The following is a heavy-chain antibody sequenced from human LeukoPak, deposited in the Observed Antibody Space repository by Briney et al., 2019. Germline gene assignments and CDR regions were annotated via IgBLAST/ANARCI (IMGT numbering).Heavy chain of an antibody. D-gene: IGHD5-18*01. V-gene: IGHV3-64D*06. Sequence: GGSLRLSCSASGFTFSSYAMHWVRQAPGKGLEYVSAISSNGGSTYYADSVKGRFTISRDNSKNTLYLQMSSLRAEDTAVYYCVNVDTAPGAAFDIWGQGTIVTVSS. CDR3: VNVDTAPGAAFDI. CDR1: GFTFSSYA. CDR2: ISSNGGST. J-gene: IGHJ3*02.